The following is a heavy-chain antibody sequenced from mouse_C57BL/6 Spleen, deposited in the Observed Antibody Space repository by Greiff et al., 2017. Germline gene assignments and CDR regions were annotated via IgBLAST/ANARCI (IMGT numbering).Heavy chain of an antibody. CDR1: GYTFTSYW. D-gene: IGHD2-4*01. Sequence: QVQLQQPGAELVMPGASVKLSCKASGYTFTSYWMHWVKQRPGQGLEWIGEIDPSDSYTNYNQKFKGKSTLTVDKSSSTAYMQLSSLTSEDSAVYYCARSRDYDALFDYWGQGTTLTVSS. J-gene: IGHJ2*01. V-gene: IGHV1-69*01. CDR3: ARSRDYDALFDY. CDR2: IDPSDSYT.